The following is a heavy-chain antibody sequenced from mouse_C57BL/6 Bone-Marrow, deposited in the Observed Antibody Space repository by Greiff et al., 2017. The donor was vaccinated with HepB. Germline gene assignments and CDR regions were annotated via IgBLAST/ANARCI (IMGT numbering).Heavy chain of an antibody. J-gene: IGHJ2*01. D-gene: IGHD1-2*01. CDR1: GYSITSGYY. Sequence: EVKLQESGPGLVKPSQSLSLTCSVTGYSITSGYYWNWIRQFPGNKLEWMGYISYDGSNNYNPSLKNRISITRDTSKNQFFLKLNSVTTEDTATYYCARGITTARGYWGQGTTLTVSS. V-gene: IGHV3-6*01. CDR2: ISYDGSN. CDR3: ARGITTARGY.